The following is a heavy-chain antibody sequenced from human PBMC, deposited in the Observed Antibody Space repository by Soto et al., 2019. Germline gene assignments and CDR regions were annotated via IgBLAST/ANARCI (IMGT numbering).Heavy chain of an antibody. V-gene: IGHV3-72*01. Sequence: EVQLVESGGGLVQPGGSLRLSCAASGFTFSDHYMDWVRQAPGKGLEWVGRSRNRANSYTTEYAASVKGRLTISRDDSKNSLYLQMNSLKIEDTAVYYCASHPTEDGYWGQGTLVTVSP. J-gene: IGHJ4*02. CDR3: ASHPTEDGY. D-gene: IGHD4-17*01. CDR1: GFTFSDHY. CDR2: SRNRANSYTT.